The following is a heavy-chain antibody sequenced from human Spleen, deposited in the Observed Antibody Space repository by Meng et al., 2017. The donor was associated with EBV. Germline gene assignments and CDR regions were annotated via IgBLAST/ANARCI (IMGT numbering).Heavy chain of an antibody. V-gene: IGHV2-5*02. CDR3: VHTHVQGLTKYNWFDT. CDR1: GVSPTPGGVG. D-gene: IGHD3-10*02. J-gene: IGHJ5*02. CDR2: IYWDDDK. Sequence: SLKEFCPPWVKPTQPAPLTLNLSGVSPTPGGVGVGCIRQPPGKALEWLALIYWDDDKRYSPSLKARLAITKDASTTQVVLAMGNMDPVDTATYYCVHTHVQGLTKYNWFDTWGQGTLVTVSS.